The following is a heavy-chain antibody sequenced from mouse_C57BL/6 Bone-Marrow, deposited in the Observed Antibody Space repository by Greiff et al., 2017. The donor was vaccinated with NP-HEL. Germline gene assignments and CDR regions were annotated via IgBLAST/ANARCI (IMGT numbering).Heavy chain of an antibody. CDR3: ARRMDY. V-gene: IGHV1-64*01. CDR2: IHPNSGSS. CDR1: GYTFTSYW. Sequence: VQLQQPGAELVKPGASVKLSCKASGYTFTSYWMHWVKQRPGQGLEWIGIIHPNSGSSNYNEKFKSKATLTVDNSSSTAYMQLSSLTSEDSAVYYCARRMDYWGQGTSVTVSS. J-gene: IGHJ4*01.